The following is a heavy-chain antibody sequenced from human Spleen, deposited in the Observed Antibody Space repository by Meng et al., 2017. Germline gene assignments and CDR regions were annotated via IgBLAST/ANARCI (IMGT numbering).Heavy chain of an antibody. D-gene: IGHD6-19*01. Sequence: QLQLQESGPGLVKPSETLSLTCTVSVGSISSSSYYWGWIRQPPGKGLEWIGSIYYSGSTYYNPSLKSRVTISVDTSKNQFSLKLSSVTAADTAVYYCVRSSGWVKTGFDPWGQGTLVTVSS. CDR1: VGSISSSSYY. V-gene: IGHV4-39*01. CDR2: IYYSGST. J-gene: IGHJ5*02. CDR3: VRSSGWVKTGFDP.